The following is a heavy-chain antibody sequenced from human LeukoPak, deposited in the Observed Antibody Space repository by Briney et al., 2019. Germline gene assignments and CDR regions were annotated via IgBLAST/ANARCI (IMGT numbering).Heavy chain of an antibody. Sequence: ASVKVSYKASGYTFTSYYMHWVRQAPGQGLEWMGIINPSGGSTSYAQKFQGRVTMTRDMSTSTVYMELSSLRSEDTAVYYCARDPDYYGSGSYQPGALYYYYYMDVWGKGTTVTVSS. D-gene: IGHD3-10*01. CDR1: GYTFTSYY. CDR3: ARDPDYYGSGSYQPGALYYYYYMDV. V-gene: IGHV1-46*01. J-gene: IGHJ6*03. CDR2: INPSGGST.